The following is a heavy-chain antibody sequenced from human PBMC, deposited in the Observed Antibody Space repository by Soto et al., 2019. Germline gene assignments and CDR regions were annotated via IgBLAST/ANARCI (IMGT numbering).Heavy chain of an antibody. J-gene: IGHJ5*02. CDR1: GGSISSYF. V-gene: IGHV4-59*01. CDR3: ARHRDYGGNWFDP. D-gene: IGHD3-16*01. Sequence: QVQLQESGPGLVKPSETLSLTCTVSGGSISSYFWSWIRQPPGKGLEWIGCISYSGSPNYNPSLKSRVTMSVDTSRNQFSLQLSSVTAADTAVYYCARHRDYGGNWFDPWGQGTLVTVSS. CDR2: ISYSGSP.